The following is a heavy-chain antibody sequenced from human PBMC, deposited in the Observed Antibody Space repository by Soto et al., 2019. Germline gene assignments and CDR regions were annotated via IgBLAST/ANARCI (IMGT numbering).Heavy chain of an antibody. D-gene: IGHD6-13*01. V-gene: IGHV6-1*01. CDR3: ARLIGTSWFVG. Sequence: SQTLSLTCAISGDSVSRNIVTWDWIRQSPSRGLEWLGRTYYRSQWFNDYAVSVKSRMTINADTSKNQFSLQLNYVTPEDTAVYYCARLIGTSWFVGWGQGTPVTVS. J-gene: IGHJ4*02. CDR2: TYYRSQWFN. CDR1: GDSVSRNIVT.